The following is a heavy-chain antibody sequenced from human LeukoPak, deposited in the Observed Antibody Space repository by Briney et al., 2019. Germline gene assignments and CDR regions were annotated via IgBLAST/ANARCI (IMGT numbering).Heavy chain of an antibody. D-gene: IGHD3-22*01. Sequence: GASVKVSCKASGYTFTGYYMHWVRQAPGQGLEWMGWINPNSGGTNYAQKFQGRVIMTTDTSTSTAYMELRSLRSDDTAVYYCARMYYDSSGYYSYFDYWGQGTLVTVSS. CDR2: INPNSGGT. V-gene: IGHV1-2*02. CDR3: ARMYYDSSGYYSYFDY. J-gene: IGHJ4*02. CDR1: GYTFTGYY.